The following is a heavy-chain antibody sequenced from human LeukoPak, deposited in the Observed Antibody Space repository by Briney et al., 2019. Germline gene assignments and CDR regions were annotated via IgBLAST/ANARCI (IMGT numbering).Heavy chain of an antibody. V-gene: IGHV4-59*01. D-gene: IGHD6-19*01. CDR3: ARETMLAGFASGLGFNY. Sequence: SSETLSLTCTVSGASISRWYWSWIRQPPGKGLEWIGYIHGNGNTNYNPSLKSRVSMSLDTSRNQFSLNLTSVTAADTATYYCARETMLAGFASGLGFNYWGQGLLVIVSS. CDR1: GASISRWY. CDR2: IHGNGNT. J-gene: IGHJ4*02.